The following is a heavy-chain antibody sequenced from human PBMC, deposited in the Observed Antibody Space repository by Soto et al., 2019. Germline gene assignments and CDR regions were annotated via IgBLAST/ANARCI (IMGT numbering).Heavy chain of an antibody. Sequence: QVQLQESGPGLVKPAETLSLPCNVSGDSVNRGGYYWRWIRQSPGMGLEWVGNIYYTGRTEYNHSLERRLTMSVDESENHFSLNLRSVTAAATAPYYFARPGSYRYFDYWGQGVLVTVSS. CDR3: ARPGSYRYFDY. V-gene: IGHV4-61*03. J-gene: IGHJ4*02. CDR2: IYYTGRT. D-gene: IGHD3-16*02. CDR1: GDSVNRGGYY.